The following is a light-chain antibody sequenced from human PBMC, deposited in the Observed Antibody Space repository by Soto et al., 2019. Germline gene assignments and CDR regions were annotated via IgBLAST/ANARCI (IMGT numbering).Light chain of an antibody. CDR3: QQYNYSPWT. V-gene: IGKV3D-15*02. CDR1: QSVRNN. J-gene: IGKJ1*01. Sequence: ELMITQSPSTLSVSPGERATLSCKASQSVRNNLVWYLQKPGQAPRLLIYGASSRATGIPDRFSGGGSGTDFTLTISRLEPEDFAVYYCQQYNYSPWTYGQGTKVDIK. CDR2: GAS.